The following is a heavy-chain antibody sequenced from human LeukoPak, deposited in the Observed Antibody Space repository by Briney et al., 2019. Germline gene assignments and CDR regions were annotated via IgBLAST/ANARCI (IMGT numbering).Heavy chain of an antibody. D-gene: IGHD2-15*01. CDR1: GFSFSGYG. Sequence: GGSLRLSCAASGFSFSGYGMHWVRQAPGKGLEWVAFIRYDGSNEYYADSVKGRFTISRDKSKNTLSLQMNGLRVEDTAVYYCAEVMPPGRIRFYSYYMDVWGKGTTVTVS. CDR2: IRYDGSNE. CDR3: AEVMPPGRIRFYSYYMDV. V-gene: IGHV3-30*02. J-gene: IGHJ6*03.